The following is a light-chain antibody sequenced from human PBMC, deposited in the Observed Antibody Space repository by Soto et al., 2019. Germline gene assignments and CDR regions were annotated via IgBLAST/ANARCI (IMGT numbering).Light chain of an antibody. CDR2: GSS. V-gene: IGKV3-20*01. J-gene: IGKJ5*01. CDR3: QQYGSSPFT. CDR1: QSVSRSY. Sequence: EIVLTPSPGTLSLSPVDRATLSCRASQSVSRSYLGWYQQKPGQAPRLLTHGSSSRATGIPDRFSGRGFGTDFTLVISRLEPEDFAVYYCQQYGSSPFTFGQGTRLEIK.